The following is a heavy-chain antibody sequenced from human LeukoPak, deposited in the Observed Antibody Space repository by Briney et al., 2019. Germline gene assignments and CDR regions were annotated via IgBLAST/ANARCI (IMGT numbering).Heavy chain of an antibody. CDR2: INPSGGST. D-gene: IGHD5-18*01. J-gene: IGHJ6*03. V-gene: IGHV1-46*01. CDR1: GYTFTSYY. Sequence: ASVKVSCKPSGYTFTSYYMHWVRQAPGQGLEWMGIINPSGGSTSYAQKFQGRVTMTRDMSTSTVYMELSSLRSEDTAVYYCAREGVQLWLNYYYYYYMDVWGKGTTVTVSS. CDR3: AREGVQLWLNYYYYYYMDV.